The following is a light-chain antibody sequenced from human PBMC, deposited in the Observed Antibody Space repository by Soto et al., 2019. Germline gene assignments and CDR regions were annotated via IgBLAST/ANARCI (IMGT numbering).Light chain of an antibody. CDR3: SAYTTSSTYV. CDR1: SSDVGGYNY. V-gene: IGLV2-14*01. J-gene: IGLJ1*01. CDR2: DVS. Sequence: LTQPASVSGSPGQSIAISCTGTSSDVGGYNYVSWYQQHPGKAPKLMIYDVSNRPSGVSDRFSGSKSGNTASLTISVLQAEDEADYYCSAYTTSSTYVFGTGTNVTV.